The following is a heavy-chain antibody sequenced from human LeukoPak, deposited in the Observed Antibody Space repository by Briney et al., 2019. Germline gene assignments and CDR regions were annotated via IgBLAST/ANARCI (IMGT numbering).Heavy chain of an antibody. CDR1: GYTFTGYY. Sequence: ASVKVSCKASGYTFTGYYMHWVRQAPGQGLEWMAWINPNSGGTNYAQKFQGRVTMTRDTSFSTAYMELSRLRSDDTAVYYCARSAFSEWLPQGFDYWGQGTLVTVSS. D-gene: IGHD3-3*01. CDR2: INPNSGGT. CDR3: ARSAFSEWLPQGFDY. J-gene: IGHJ4*02. V-gene: IGHV1-2*02.